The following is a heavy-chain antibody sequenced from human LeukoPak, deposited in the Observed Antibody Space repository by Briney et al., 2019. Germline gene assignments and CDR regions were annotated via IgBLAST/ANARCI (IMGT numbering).Heavy chain of an antibody. J-gene: IGHJ4*02. CDR1: GFSISSSSYF. V-gene: IGHV4-39*07. CDR3: ARSPETNYYDSSGTTLYYFDY. Sequence: PSETLSLTCTVSGFSISSSSYFWRWIRQPRGRVGEWIARIYYSESTYYNPPLKSRVTISVDTSKNQFSLKLSSVTAADTAVYYCARSPETNYYDSSGTTLYYFDYWGQGTLVTVSS. D-gene: IGHD3-22*01. CDR2: IYYSEST.